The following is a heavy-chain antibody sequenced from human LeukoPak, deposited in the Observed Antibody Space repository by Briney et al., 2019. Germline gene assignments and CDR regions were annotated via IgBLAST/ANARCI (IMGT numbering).Heavy chain of an antibody. Sequence: GGSLSLSCAASGFIFSSYSMNWVRQAPGKGLEWVSSITSSSSYVYYADSVKGRFTISRDNSKNSLYLQMNSLRTEDTALYYCAVIYGSSGWYPKRGAFDIWGQGTMVTVSS. CDR3: AVIYGSSGWYPKRGAFDI. CDR2: ITSSSSYV. V-gene: IGHV3-21*04. J-gene: IGHJ3*02. D-gene: IGHD6-19*01. CDR1: GFIFSSYS.